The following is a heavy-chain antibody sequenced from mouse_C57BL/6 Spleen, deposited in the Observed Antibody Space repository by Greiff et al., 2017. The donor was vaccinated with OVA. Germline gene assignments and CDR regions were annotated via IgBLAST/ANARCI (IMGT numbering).Heavy chain of an antibody. Sequence: VKLMESGAELVKPGASVKMSCKASGYTFTTYPIEWMKQNHGKSLEWIGNFHPYNDDTKYNEKFKGKATLTVEKSSSTVYLELSRLTSDDSAVYYCARGGAYGGPYYAMDYWGQGTSVTVSS. V-gene: IGHV1-47*01. CDR1: GYTFTTYP. CDR2: FHPYNDDT. J-gene: IGHJ4*01. CDR3: ARGGAYGGPYYAMDY. D-gene: IGHD1-1*01.